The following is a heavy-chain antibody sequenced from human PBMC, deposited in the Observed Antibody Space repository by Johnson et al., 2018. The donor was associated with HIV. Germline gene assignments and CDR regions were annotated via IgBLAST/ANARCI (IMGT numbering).Heavy chain of an antibody. D-gene: IGHD4-23*01. CDR3: ARDLVYGGNFRAFDI. Sequence: QVQLVESGGGLVKPGGSLRLSCAASGFTFSDYYMSWIRQAPGKGLEWVAVISYDGSNKYYADSVKGRFTIFRDNSKNTLYLQMSSLRTEDTAVYYCARDLVYGGNFRAFDIWGQGTMVTVSS. CDR2: ISYDGSNK. CDR1: GFTFSDYY. V-gene: IGHV3-30*03. J-gene: IGHJ3*02.